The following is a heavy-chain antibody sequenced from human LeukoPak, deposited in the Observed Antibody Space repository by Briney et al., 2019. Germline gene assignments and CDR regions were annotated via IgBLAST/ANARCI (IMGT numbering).Heavy chain of an antibody. CDR2: INSDGSEG. D-gene: IGHD6-6*01. Sequence: GGSLRLSCVASGFIFSNYAMSWVRQAPGKGLEWVASINSDGSEGYYADVVKGRFTISRDNAKNSLYLQINSLRAEDTAVYYCARSSYSSSSSVWGQGTMVTVSS. J-gene: IGHJ3*01. CDR3: ARSSYSSSSSV. V-gene: IGHV3-7*03. CDR1: GFIFSNYA.